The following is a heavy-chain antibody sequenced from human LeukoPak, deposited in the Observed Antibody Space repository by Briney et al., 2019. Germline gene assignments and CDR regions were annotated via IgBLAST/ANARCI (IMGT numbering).Heavy chain of an antibody. CDR1: GYTFTSYA. CDR3: ARRVVVAESFDY. Sequence: ASVKVSCKASGYTFTSYAMHWVRQAPGQRLEWMGWISAYNGNTNYAQKLQGRVTMTTDTSTSAAYMELRSLRSDDTAVYYCARRVVVAESFDYWGQGTLVTVSS. D-gene: IGHD2-15*01. CDR2: ISAYNGNT. J-gene: IGHJ4*02. V-gene: IGHV1-18*01.